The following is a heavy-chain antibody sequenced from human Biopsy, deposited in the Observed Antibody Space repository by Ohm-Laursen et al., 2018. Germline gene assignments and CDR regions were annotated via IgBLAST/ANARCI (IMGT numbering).Heavy chain of an antibody. CDR1: GVSITAYY. D-gene: IGHD2-15*01. CDR2: IHHSGST. CDR3: ARMDCSGGSCHYYSYGMDV. Sequence: GTLSLTCTVSGVSITAYYWSWIRQPPGKGLECIGNIHHSGSTNYNPSLKSRLTISVDTSKNHFSLNLSSVTAADTAVYYCARMDCSGGSCHYYSYGMDVWDQGTTVTVSS. V-gene: IGHV4-4*09. J-gene: IGHJ6*02.